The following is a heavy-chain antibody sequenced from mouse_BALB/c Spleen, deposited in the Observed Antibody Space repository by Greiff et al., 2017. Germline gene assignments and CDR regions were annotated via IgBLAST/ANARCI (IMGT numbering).Heavy chain of an antibody. J-gene: IGHJ1*01. D-gene: IGHD1-1*01. V-gene: IGHV1-62-2*01. Sequence: VKLMESGAELVKPGASVKLSCKASGYTFTEYIIHWVKQRSGQGLEWIGWFYPGSGSIKYNEKFKDKATLTADKSSSTVYMELSRLTSEDSAVYFCARHERGYGSSYVYFDVWGAGTTVTVSS. CDR1: GYTFTEYI. CDR2: FYPGSGSI. CDR3: ARHERGYGSSYVYFDV.